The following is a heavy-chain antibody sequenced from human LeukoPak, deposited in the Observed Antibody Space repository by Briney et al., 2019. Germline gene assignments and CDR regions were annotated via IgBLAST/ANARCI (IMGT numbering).Heavy chain of an antibody. J-gene: IGHJ4*02. CDR2: INHSGST. D-gene: IGHD2-2*01. V-gene: IGHV4-34*01. Sequence: SETLSLTCAVYGGSFSGYYWSWIRQPPGKGLEWIGEINHSGSTNYNPSLKSRVTISVDTSKNQFSLKLSPVTAADTAVYYCARGHPSSVPHYFDYWGQGTLVTVSS. CDR1: GGSFSGYY. CDR3: ARGHPSSVPHYFDY.